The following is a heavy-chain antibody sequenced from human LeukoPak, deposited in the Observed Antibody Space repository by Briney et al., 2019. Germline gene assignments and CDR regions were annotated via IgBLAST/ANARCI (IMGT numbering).Heavy chain of an antibody. V-gene: IGHV4-31*03. J-gene: IGHJ3*02. Sequence: SETLSLTCTVSGGSISSGGYYWSWIRQHPGKGLEWIGYIYYSGSTYYNPSLKSRVTISVDTSKNQFSLKLSSVTAADTAVYYCATLMTTVTTSAAFDIWGQGTMVTVSS. D-gene: IGHD4-17*01. CDR2: IYYSGST. CDR1: GGSISSGGYY. CDR3: ATLMTTVTTSAAFDI.